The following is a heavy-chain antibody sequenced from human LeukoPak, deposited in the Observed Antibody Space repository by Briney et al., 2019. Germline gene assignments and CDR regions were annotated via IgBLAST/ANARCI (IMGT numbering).Heavy chain of an antibody. CDR3: ARGGSSSWLGY. D-gene: IGHD6-13*01. CDR1: GFTFSSYA. V-gene: IGHV3-30*04. Sequence: GGSLRLSCAASGFTFSSYAMHWVRQAPGKGLEWVAVISYDGSNKYYADSVKGRFTISRDNSKNTLYLQMNSLRAEDTAVYYCARGGSSSWLGYWGQGTLVTVSS. CDR2: ISYDGSNK. J-gene: IGHJ4*02.